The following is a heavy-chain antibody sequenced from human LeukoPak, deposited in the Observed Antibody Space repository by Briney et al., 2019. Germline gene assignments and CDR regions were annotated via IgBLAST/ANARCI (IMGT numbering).Heavy chain of an antibody. Sequence: ASVKVSRKASGYNFNDYYIYWVRQAPGHGLESMGYIHPDGGSTNYAQKFQGRVTMTSDMSTNTVYMELRSLRSEDTAMYYCARAFNSIQPLDYWGQGTLVTVSS. D-gene: IGHD4-11*01. CDR1: GYNFNDYY. J-gene: IGHJ4*02. CDR2: IHPDGGST. CDR3: ARAFNSIQPLDY. V-gene: IGHV1-46*02.